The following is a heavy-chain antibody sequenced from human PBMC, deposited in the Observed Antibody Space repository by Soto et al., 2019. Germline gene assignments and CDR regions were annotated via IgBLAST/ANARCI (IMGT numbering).Heavy chain of an antibody. J-gene: IGHJ4*01. CDR3: ARDSSSSWYYFDY. D-gene: IGHD6-13*01. CDR2: IYHSGST. Sequence: PSETLSLTCAVSGGSLSSGVYSWNWIRQPPGKGLEWIGYIYHSGSTYYNPSLKSRVTISVDRSKNQFSLKLSSVTAADTAVYYCARDSSSSWYYFDYWGHGTLVTLSS. CDR1: GGSLSSGVYS. V-gene: IGHV4-30-2*01.